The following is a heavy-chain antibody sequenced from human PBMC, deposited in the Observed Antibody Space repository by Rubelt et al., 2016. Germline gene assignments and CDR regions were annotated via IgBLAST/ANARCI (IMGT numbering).Heavy chain of an antibody. J-gene: IGHJ6*02. CDR2: INPSGGST. Sequence: QVQLVQSGADVKKPGASVKVSCEASGYTFTTYYMHWVRQAPGQGLEWMGMINPSGGSTTYAQKFQGRVTMTSDTSTSTVDMELSSLGSEDTAVYYCGGWYDYSGMDVWGQGTTVTVSS. V-gene: IGHV1-46*01. D-gene: IGHD3-16*01. CDR1: GYTFTTYY. CDR3: GGWYDYSGMDV.